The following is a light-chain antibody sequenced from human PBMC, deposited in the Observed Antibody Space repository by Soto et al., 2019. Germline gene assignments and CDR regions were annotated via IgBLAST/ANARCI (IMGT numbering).Light chain of an antibody. V-gene: IGKV3-20*01. Sequence: LCTGERATLSWRASQSVSSSYLAWYQQKPGQAPRLLIYGASSRATGIPDRFSGSVCRTDFTLTTSSLQPAGVAASLCKEFGRAPPQSFGAGTKVVIK. CDR2: GAS. CDR1: QSVSSSY. CDR3: KEFGRAPPQS. J-gene: IGKJ4*01.